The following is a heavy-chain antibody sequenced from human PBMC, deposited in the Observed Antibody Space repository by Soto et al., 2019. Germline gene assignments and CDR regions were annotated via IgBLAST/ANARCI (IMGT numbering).Heavy chain of an antibody. Sequence: EVQLLESGGGLVQPGGSLRLSCAASGCTFSSYGMSWVRQAPGKGLEWVSSISGGGGSTYYADSVKGRFTISRDNSKNTLYLQVSSLRAEDTAVYYCANRNDYGSGSYFPFDHWGQGTLVTVSS. CDR1: GCTFSSYG. CDR2: ISGGGGST. CDR3: ANRNDYGSGSYFPFDH. J-gene: IGHJ4*02. D-gene: IGHD3-10*01. V-gene: IGHV3-23*01.